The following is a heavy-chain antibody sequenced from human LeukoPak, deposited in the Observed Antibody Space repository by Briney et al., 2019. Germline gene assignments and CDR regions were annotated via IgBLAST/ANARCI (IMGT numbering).Heavy chain of an antibody. V-gene: IGHV3-53*01. D-gene: IGHD6-19*01. CDR2: LYNGGGA. Sequence: QPGGSLRLSCAASGFTVSSNSMTWVRQAPGKGLEWVSILYNGGGANYADSVKGRFTISRDNSRNTLFLQMNSLRAEDTAVYYCAKGEWLAHFDYWGQGTLVSVSS. CDR3: AKGEWLAHFDY. CDR1: GFTVSSNS. J-gene: IGHJ4*02.